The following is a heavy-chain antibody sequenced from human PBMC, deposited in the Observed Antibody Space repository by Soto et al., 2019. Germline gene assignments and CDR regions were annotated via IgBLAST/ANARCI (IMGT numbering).Heavy chain of an antibody. D-gene: IGHD4-4*01. CDR1: GFSLSTRGVG. CDR2: IYWDDDK. Sequence: QITLKESGPMLVKPTETLTLTCTFSGFSLSTRGVGVGWIRQPPGKALEWLALIYWDDDKRYSPSLESRVTNNQDPPKNQVVPTPDHLDPVDTATYYCAHRPLPYSHYFDYWGQGALVTVSS. J-gene: IGHJ4*02. CDR3: AHRPLPYSHYFDY. V-gene: IGHV2-5*02.